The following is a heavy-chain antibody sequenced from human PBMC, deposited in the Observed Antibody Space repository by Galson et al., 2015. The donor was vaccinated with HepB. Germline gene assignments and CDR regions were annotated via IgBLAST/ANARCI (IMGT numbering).Heavy chain of an antibody. CDR2: IIPIFGIA. Sequence: SVKVSCKASGGTFSSYAISWVRQAPGQGLEWMGGIIPIFGIANYAQKFQGRVTITADESTSTAYMELSSLRSEDTAVYYCARDNQMEATVYFDYWGQGTLVTVSS. J-gene: IGHJ4*02. CDR1: GGTFSSYA. V-gene: IGHV1-69*13. D-gene: IGHD4-11*01. CDR3: ARDNQMEATVYFDY.